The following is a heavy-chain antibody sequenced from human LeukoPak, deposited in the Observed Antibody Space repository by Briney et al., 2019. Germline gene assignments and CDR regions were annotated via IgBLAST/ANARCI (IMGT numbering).Heavy chain of an antibody. D-gene: IGHD2-2*01. CDR1: GGSISSYY. CDR2: IYYSGST. V-gene: IGHV4-59*01. CDR3: AGCSSTSCCDGFDY. J-gene: IGHJ4*02. Sequence: PSETLSLTCTVSGGSISSYYWSWIRQPPGKGLEWIGYIYYSGSTNYNPSLKSRVTISVDTSKNQFSLKLSSVTAADTAVYYCAGCSSTSCCDGFDYWGQGTLVTVSS.